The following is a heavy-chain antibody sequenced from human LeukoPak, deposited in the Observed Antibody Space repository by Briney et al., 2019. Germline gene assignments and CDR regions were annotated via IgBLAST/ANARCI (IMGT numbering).Heavy chain of an antibody. CDR3: ARDGYDFWSGSEFAPMDV. CDR2: IYYSGST. Sequence: SETLSLTCTVSGGSISSYYWSWIRQPPGKGLEWIGYIYYSGSTNYNPSLKSRVTISVDTSKNQFSLKLSSVTAADTAVYYCARDGYDFWSGSEFAPMDVWGKGTTVTVSS. CDR1: GGSISSYY. D-gene: IGHD3-3*01. J-gene: IGHJ6*03. V-gene: IGHV4-59*01.